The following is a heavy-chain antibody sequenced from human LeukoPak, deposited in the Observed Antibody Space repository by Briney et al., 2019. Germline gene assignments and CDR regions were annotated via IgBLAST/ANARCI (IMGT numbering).Heavy chain of an antibody. CDR1: GFIFSNYY. V-gene: IGHV3-11*01. J-gene: IGHJ4*02. D-gene: IGHD3-16*02. Sequence: GGSLRLSCASSGFIFSNYYMSWVRQAPGKGLEWISYITTSGSSTNYADSVKGRFTISRDNAKNSVVLQMNSLRTEDTAVYYCTRERRGSYHAFDYWGQGTLVTVSS. CDR2: ITTSGSST. CDR3: TRERRGSYHAFDY.